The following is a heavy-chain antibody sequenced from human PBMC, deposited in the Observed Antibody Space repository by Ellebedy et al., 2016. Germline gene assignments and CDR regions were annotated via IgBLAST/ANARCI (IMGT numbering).Heavy chain of an antibody. D-gene: IGHD2-15*01. Sequence: GESLKISXAASGFTFSSYAMSWVRQAPGKGLEWVSAISGSGGSTYYADSVKGRFTISRDNSKNTLYLQMNSLRAEDTAVYYCAKDKVVAAVYYFDYWGQGTLVTVSS. CDR2: ISGSGGST. V-gene: IGHV3-23*01. J-gene: IGHJ4*02. CDR3: AKDKVVAAVYYFDY. CDR1: GFTFSSYA.